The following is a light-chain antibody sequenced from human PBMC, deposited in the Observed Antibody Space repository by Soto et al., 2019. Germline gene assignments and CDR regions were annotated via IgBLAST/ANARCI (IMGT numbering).Light chain of an antibody. Sequence: QSVLTQPPSASGTPGQRVTISCSGNSSNIGSNTVNWYQQLPGTAPKLLIYSNNQRPSGVPDRFSGSKSGTSASLAISGLQSEDEADYYCAAWDDSLNGRVFGGGTKLTVL. CDR2: SNN. J-gene: IGLJ3*02. CDR3: AAWDDSLNGRV. V-gene: IGLV1-44*01. CDR1: SSNIGSNT.